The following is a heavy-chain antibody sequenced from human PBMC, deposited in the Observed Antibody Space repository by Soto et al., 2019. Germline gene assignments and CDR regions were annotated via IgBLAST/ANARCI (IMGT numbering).Heavy chain of an antibody. CDR3: ARQGLQSRSYGYYDAMDV. J-gene: IGHJ6*02. V-gene: IGHV5-51*01. Sequence: PGESLKISCEASGFSLNTYWIAWVRQMPGKGLEWMGAIFPGDSDTRYSPSFQGQVNISADRSISIAYLQWDSLKVSDTGIYYCARQGLQSRSYGYYDAMDVWGRGTRVSVSS. CDR1: GFSLNTYW. D-gene: IGHD3-3*01. CDR2: IFPGDSDT.